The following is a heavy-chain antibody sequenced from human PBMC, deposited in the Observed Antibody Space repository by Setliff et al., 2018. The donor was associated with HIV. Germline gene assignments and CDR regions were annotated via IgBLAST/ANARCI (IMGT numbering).Heavy chain of an antibody. V-gene: IGHV4-4*07. D-gene: IGHD2-15*01. CDR3: ARDPSQGYCSGGSCYGYYYYGMDV. CDR1: GGSISSYY. J-gene: IGHJ6*02. Sequence: PSETLSLTCTVSGGSISSYYWSWIRQPAGKGLEWIGHIYTSGSTNYNPSLKSRVTMSVDTSKNQFSLKLSSVTAADTAVYYCARDPSQGYCSGGSCYGYYYYGMDVWGQGTTVTVSS. CDR2: IYTSGST.